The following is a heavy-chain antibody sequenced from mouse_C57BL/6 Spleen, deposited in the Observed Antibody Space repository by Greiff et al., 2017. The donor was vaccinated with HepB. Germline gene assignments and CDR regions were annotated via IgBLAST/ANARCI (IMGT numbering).Heavy chain of an antibody. CDR2: IYPGDGDT. D-gene: IGHD1-1*01. Sequence: VQLQQSGPELVKPGASVKISCKASGYAFSSSWMNWVKQRPGKGLEWIGRIYPGDGDTNYNGKFKGKATLTADKSSSTAYMQLSSLTSEDSAVYFCARIGYYGSSVDYWGQGTTLTVSS. CDR1: GYAFSSSW. CDR3: ARIGYYGSSVDY. V-gene: IGHV1-82*01. J-gene: IGHJ2*01.